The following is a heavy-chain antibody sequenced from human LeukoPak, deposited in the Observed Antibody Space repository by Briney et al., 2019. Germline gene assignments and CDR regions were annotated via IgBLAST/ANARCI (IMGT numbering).Heavy chain of an antibody. Sequence: KTSETLSLTCTVSGGSISSGSYYWSWIRQPAGKGQEWIGRIYTSGSTTYNPSLKSRVTISVDTSKNQFSLRLSSVTAADTAVYYCARGSQYSSSFMIDPWGQGTLVTVSS. J-gene: IGHJ5*02. CDR3: ARGSQYSSSFMIDP. V-gene: IGHV4-61*02. D-gene: IGHD6-13*01. CDR2: IYTSGST. CDR1: GGSISSGSYY.